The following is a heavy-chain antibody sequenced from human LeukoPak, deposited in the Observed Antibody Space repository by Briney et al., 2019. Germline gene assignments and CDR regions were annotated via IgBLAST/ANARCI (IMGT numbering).Heavy chain of an antibody. J-gene: IGHJ4*02. Sequence: PSETLSLTCTVSGGSISSTTYYWGWIRQPPGKGLEWIVNIYYSGSTYYNPSLKSRVTISVDTSKNQFSLKLSSVTAADTAVYYCARRNPTVVTPRYFDYWGQGTLVTVSS. CDR1: GGSISSTTYY. CDR2: IYYSGST. D-gene: IGHD4-23*01. CDR3: ARRNPTVVTPRYFDY. V-gene: IGHV4-39*07.